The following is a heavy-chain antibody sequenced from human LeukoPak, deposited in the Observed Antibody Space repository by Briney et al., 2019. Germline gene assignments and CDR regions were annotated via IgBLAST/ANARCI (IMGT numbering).Heavy chain of an antibody. V-gene: IGHV3-30*02. J-gene: IGHJ4*02. CDR1: GFTFSNYG. Sequence: GGSLRLSCATSGFTFSNYGMHWVRQAPGRGLEWVAIIWYDGNNKYYVDSVKGRFTISRDNSKNILYLQMNSLRAEDTAVYYCAKSPTAIFGVVILYGFDYWGQGTLVTVSS. D-gene: IGHD3-3*01. CDR3: AKSPTAIFGVVILYGFDY. CDR2: IWYDGNNK.